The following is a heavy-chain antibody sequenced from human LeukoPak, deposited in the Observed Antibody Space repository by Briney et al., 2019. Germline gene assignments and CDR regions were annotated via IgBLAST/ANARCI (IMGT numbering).Heavy chain of an antibody. Sequence: GGSLRLSCAASGFTVSSNYMSWVRQAPGKGLEWVSVIYSGGSTYYADSVKGRFTISRDNSKNTPYLQMNSLRAEDTAVYYCARMEEGLGICRSSGCYWLDPWGQGILVTVSS. D-gene: IGHD2-2*01. J-gene: IGHJ5*02. CDR1: GFTVSSNY. CDR2: IYSGGST. CDR3: ARMEEGLGICRSSGCYWLDP. V-gene: IGHV3-66*01.